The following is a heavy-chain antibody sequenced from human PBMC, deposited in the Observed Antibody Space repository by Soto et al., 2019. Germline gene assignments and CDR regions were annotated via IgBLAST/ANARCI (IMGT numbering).Heavy chain of an antibody. D-gene: IGHD4-17*01. Sequence: GGSLRLSCAASGFTVSSNYMSWVRQAPGKGLEWVSVIYSGGSTYYADSVKGRFTISRDNSKNTLYPQMNSLRAEDTAVYYCTTAHYGDYPNWFDSWGHGTLVTVSS. CDR2: IYSGGST. J-gene: IGHJ5*01. V-gene: IGHV3-66*01. CDR1: GFTVSSNY. CDR3: TTAHYGDYPNWFDS.